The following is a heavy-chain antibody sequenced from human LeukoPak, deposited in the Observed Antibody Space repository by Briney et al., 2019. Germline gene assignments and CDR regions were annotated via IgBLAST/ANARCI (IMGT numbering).Heavy chain of an antibody. CDR2: ISGSGGST. V-gene: IGHV3-23*01. CDR1: GFTFSSYA. J-gene: IGHJ4*02. CDR3: AKGWYGGNSRVYGCFDY. Sequence: GGSLRLSCAASGFTFSSYAMSWVRQAPGKGLEWVSAISGSGGSTYYADSVKGRFTISRGNSKNTLYLQMNSLRAEDTAVYYCAKGWYGGNSRVYGCFDYWGQGTLVTVSS. D-gene: IGHD4-23*01.